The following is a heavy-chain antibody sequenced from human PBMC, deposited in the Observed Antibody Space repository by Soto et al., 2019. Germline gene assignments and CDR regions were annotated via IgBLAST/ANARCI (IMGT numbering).Heavy chain of an antibody. Sequence: SLRLSCAASGFTFSNYGMHWVRQAPGKGLEWVAVISDDGVSKYYADSVQGRFTISRDNSESVVLLQMNSLRPDDTALYFCARAYYFGSGTSYTLYYWGQGT. CDR1: GFTFSNYG. CDR2: ISDDGVSK. V-gene: IGHV3-30*03. J-gene: IGHJ4*02. D-gene: IGHD3-10*01. CDR3: ARAYYFGSGTSYTLYY.